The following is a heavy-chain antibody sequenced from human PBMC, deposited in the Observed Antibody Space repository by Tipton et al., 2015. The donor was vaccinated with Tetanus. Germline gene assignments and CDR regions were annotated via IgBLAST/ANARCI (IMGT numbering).Heavy chain of an antibody. D-gene: IGHD3-3*01. V-gene: IGHV4-39*01. CDR3: ARHQSGYFTPFDY. Sequence: LRLSCTVSGGSIRGGTFYWGWIRQPPGKGLEWIGSIYESGDTYYIPSLKSRVMISVDTSKNQFSPNLNSMAAADTGVYYCARHQSGYFTPFDYWGQGNLVTVSS. CDR1: GGSIRGGTFY. J-gene: IGHJ4*02. CDR2: IYESGDT.